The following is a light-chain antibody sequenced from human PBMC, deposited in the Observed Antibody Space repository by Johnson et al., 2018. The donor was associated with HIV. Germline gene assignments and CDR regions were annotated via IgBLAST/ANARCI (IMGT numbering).Light chain of an antibody. CDR3: GTWDNSLGAHYV. CDR1: SSNIGNNY. CDR2: ENN. J-gene: IGLJ1*01. Sequence: HSVLTQPPSVSAAPGQKVTISCSGSSSNIGNNYVSWYQQFPGTAPKLLIYENNKRPSGIPDRFSASKSGTSAILDITGLQTGDEADYYCGTWDNSLGAHYVFGIGTKVTVL. V-gene: IGLV1-51*02.